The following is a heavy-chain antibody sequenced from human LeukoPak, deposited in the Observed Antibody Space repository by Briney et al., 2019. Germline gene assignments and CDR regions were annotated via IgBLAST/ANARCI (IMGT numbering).Heavy chain of an antibody. CDR1: GYTFTDYY. V-gene: IGHV1-2*02. CDR2: INPNDGDT. J-gene: IGHJ4*02. Sequence: GASVKVSCQASGYTFTDYYMHWVRQAPGQGFEWMGWINPNDGDTNYAQTFQGRVTMTRDTSISTAHMEVSRLRSDDTAVYYCARANFLYCSSTTCLFDYWGQGKRVIVSS. D-gene: IGHD2-2*01. CDR3: ARANFLYCSSTTCLFDY.